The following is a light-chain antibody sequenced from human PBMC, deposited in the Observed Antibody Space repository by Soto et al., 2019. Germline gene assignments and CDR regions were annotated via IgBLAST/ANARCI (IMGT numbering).Light chain of an antibody. V-gene: IGKV3-20*01. J-gene: IGKJ1*01. CDR1: QSVSGNF. CDR3: QVYNSSPWT. CDR2: GAS. Sequence: IVLARCPGTLPLSPGERATLSCWSSQSVSGNFLAWYQVKPGQAPRLVVYGASTRASGFPDRFSGSGSGTDLTLTIIRLEPEDSAMYHCQVYNSSPWTFGQGTKVDIK.